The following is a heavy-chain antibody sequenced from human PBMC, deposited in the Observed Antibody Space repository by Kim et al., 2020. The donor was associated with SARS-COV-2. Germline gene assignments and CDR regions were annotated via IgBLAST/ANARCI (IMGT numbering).Heavy chain of an antibody. V-gene: IGHV3-20*01. D-gene: IGHD4-17*01. CDR2: ITGNGGST. CDR3: ARDRPDRYGVENGANWFDP. J-gene: IGHJ5*02. Sequence: GGSLRLSCAASGFTFDDYGMSWVRQAPGKGLEWVSGITGNGGSTGYADSVKGRFTISRDNAKNSLYLQMNSLRAEDTALYHCARDRPDRYGVENGANWFDPWGQGTLVTVSS. CDR1: GFTFDDYG.